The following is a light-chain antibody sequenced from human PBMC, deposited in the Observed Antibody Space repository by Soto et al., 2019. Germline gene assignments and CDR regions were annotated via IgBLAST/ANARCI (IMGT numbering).Light chain of an antibody. CDR2: RND. CDR1: NSRSGSNY. CDR3: AKWDDSLRVYV. Sequence: QSALPQPPSASGTPGQRVTISCSTSNSRSGSNYVYWYQQLPGAAPKLLIYRNDQRPSGVPDRFSGSKSGTSASLAISGLRSEDEGDYFCAKWDDSLRVYVFGSGTQLTVL. J-gene: IGLJ1*01. V-gene: IGLV1-47*01.